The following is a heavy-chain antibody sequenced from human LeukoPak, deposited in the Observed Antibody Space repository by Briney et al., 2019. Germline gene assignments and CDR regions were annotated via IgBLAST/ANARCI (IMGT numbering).Heavy chain of an antibody. V-gene: IGHV4-39*01. J-gene: IGHJ4*02. Sequence: SETLSLTCTVSGGSISSSSYYWGWIRQPPGKGLEWIGSIYYSGSTYYNPSPKSRVTISVDTSKNHFSLKLSSVAAADTAVYYCARLGLYYYGSGTNVGFDYWGQGTLVTVSS. D-gene: IGHD3-10*01. CDR3: ARLGLYYYGSGTNVGFDY. CDR1: GGSISSSSYY. CDR2: IYYSGST.